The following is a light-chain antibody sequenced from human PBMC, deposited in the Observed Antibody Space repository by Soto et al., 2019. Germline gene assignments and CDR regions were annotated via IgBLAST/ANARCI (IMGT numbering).Light chain of an antibody. J-gene: IGKJ1*01. CDR3: QQYHNGFPCT. CDR2: GAS. CDR1: QSISSN. Sequence: EIVMTQSPATLSLSPGERATLSCRASQSISSNLAWYQQKPGQAPRLLIYGASTRATGIPARFSGSGPGTEFTLTITSLQYEDGAVYYFQQYHNGFPCTFGPGTKVEIK. V-gene: IGKV3-15*01.